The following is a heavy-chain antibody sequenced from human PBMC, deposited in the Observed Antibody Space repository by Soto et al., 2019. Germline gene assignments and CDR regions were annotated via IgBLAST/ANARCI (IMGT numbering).Heavy chain of an antibody. CDR2: IYWDDDK. D-gene: IGHD3-22*01. Sequence: SGPTLVNPTQTLTLTCTFSGFSLSTSGVGVGWIRQPPGKALEWLALIYWDDDKRYSPSLKSRLTITKDTSKNQVVLTMTNMDPVDTATYYCAHPSSSDYYDSSGYYFDYWGQGTLVTVSS. CDR3: AHPSSSDYYDSSGYYFDY. V-gene: IGHV2-5*02. CDR1: GFSLSTSGVG. J-gene: IGHJ4*02.